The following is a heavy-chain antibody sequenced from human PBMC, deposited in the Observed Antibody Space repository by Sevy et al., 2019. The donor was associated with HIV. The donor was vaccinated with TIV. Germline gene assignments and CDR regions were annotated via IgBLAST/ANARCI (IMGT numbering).Heavy chain of an antibody. J-gene: IGHJ4*02. Sequence: GGSLRLSCAASGFTLNKAWMNWVRQAPGNGLEWVGRIKSETDGGTTDYADPVKGRFSISRDDSKNTLYLQMNSLKIEDTAVYYCSMEDGYNYFDYWGQGALVTVSS. CDR3: SMEDGYNYFDY. CDR2: IKSETDGGTT. CDR1: GFTLNKAW. D-gene: IGHD5-12*01. V-gene: IGHV3-15*07.